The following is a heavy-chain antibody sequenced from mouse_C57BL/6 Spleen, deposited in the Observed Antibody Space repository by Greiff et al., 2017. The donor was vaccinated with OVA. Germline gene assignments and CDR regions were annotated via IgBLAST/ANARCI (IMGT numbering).Heavy chain of an antibody. V-gene: IGHV1-80*01. J-gene: IGHJ4*01. CDR3: ARLRLSDAMDY. CDR1: GYAFSSYW. CDR2: IYPGDGDT. D-gene: IGHD3-2*02. Sequence: QVQLQQSGAELVKPGASVKISCKASGYAFSSYWMNWVKQRPGQGLEWIGQIYPGDGDTNYNGKFKGKATLTADKSSSTAYMQLSSLTSEDSAVCFSARLRLSDAMDYWGQGTSVTVSS.